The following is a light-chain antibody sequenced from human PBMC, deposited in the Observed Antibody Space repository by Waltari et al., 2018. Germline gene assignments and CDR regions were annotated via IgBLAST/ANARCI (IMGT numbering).Light chain of an antibody. CDR2: DAS. J-gene: IGKJ4*01. CDR3: QQFNNYPLT. CDR1: QGIRSA. V-gene: IGKV1D-13*01. Sequence: AIQLTQSPSSLSASVGDRVTITCRASQGIRSALAWFQQKPGETPKLLNYDASTLESGVPSRFSGSGSGTDFTLTISRLQPEDFATYYCQQFNNYPLTFGGGTKVEIK.